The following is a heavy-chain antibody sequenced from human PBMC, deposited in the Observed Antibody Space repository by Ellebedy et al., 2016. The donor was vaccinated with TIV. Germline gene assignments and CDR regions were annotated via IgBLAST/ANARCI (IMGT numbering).Heavy chain of an antibody. J-gene: IGHJ4*02. V-gene: IGHV4-34*01. CDR1: GGSFSGYY. Sequence: MPSETLSLTCAVYGGSFSGYYWSWIRQPPGKGLEWIGEINHSGSTNYNPSLKSRVTISVDTSKNQFSLKLSSVTAADTAVYYCISGGYVGYVDYWGQGTLVTVSS. CDR3: ISGGYVGYVDY. CDR2: INHSGST. D-gene: IGHD5-12*01.